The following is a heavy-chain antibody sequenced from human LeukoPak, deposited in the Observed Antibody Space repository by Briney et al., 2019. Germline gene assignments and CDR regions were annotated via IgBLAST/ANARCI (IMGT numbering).Heavy chain of an antibody. D-gene: IGHD6-25*01. CDR3: TKPSGAAAVDY. V-gene: IGHV3-23*01. J-gene: IGHJ4*02. CDR2: ISGTGGST. CDR1: GFTFSIYA. Sequence: GGSLRLSCVTSGFTFSIYALSWVRQAPGKGLEWVSAISGTGGSTYYADSVKGRFTISRDNSKNTLYLQMNSLRVEDTAVYYCTKPSGAAAVDYWGQGTLVTVSS.